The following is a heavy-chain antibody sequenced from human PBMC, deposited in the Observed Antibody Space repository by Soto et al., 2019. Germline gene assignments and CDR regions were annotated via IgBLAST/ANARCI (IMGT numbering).Heavy chain of an antibody. CDR1: GFTFSSSW. CDR3: ARDSLHAFDS. CDR2: ITPDGTSP. V-gene: IGHV3-74*01. Sequence: EVQLVESGGDLVQPGGSLRLSCAASGFTFSSSWMHWVRQTPGRGLVWVSRITPDGTSPTYADSVKGRFTISRDNAKNTLYLQMSTLRAEDTAVYYCARDSLHAFDSWGQGTMVAASS. J-gene: IGHJ3*02.